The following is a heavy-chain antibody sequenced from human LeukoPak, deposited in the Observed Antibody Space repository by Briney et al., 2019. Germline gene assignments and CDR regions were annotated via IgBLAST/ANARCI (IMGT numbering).Heavy chain of an antibody. V-gene: IGHV4-59*01. J-gene: IGHJ4*02. CDR2: IYYSGST. CDR1: GGSISSYY. CDR3: ARQRGYLYSPIDY. D-gene: IGHD5-18*01. Sequence: PSETLSLTCTVSGGSISSYYWSWIRQPPGKGLEWIGYIYYSGSTNYNPSLKSRVTISVDTSKNQFSLKLSSVTVADTAMYYCARQRGYLYSPIDYWGQGTLVTVSS.